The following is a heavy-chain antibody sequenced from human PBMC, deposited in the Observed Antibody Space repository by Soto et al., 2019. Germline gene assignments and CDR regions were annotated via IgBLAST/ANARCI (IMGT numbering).Heavy chain of an antibody. CDR3: ARSQGSSTSLEIYYYYYYGMDV. CDR1: GGTFGSYA. J-gene: IGHJ6*02. V-gene: IGHV1-69*01. Sequence: QVQLVQSGAEAKKPGSSVKVSCKASGGTFGSYAISWVRQAPGQGLERMGGIIPIPGTANYAQKFQGRVTIAADESTSTAYMELSSLRSEDTAVYYCARSQGSSTSLEIYYYYYYGMDVWGQGTTVTVSS. D-gene: IGHD2-2*01. CDR2: IIPIPGTA.